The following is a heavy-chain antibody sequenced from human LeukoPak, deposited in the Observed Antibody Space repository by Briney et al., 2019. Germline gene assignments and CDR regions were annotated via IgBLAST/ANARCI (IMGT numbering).Heavy chain of an antibody. CDR3: ARGRHYGSGSYSGDFDL. V-gene: IGHV3-20*04. CDR2: INWNGGST. D-gene: IGHD3-10*01. CDR1: GFTFDDYG. Sequence: GGALRLSCAASGFTFDDYGMRWVRPAPGKGLEGVSGINWNGGSTGYADSVKGRFTISRDNAKNSLYLQMNSLRVEDTALYYCARGRHYGSGSYSGDFDLWGRGTLVTASS. J-gene: IGHJ2*01.